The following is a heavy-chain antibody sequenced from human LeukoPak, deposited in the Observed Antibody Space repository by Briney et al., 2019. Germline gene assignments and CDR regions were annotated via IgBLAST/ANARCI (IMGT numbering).Heavy chain of an antibody. CDR2: ISTYNGNT. CDR3: ARDPTTQTFDY. Sequence: ASVKVSCKASGYTFTSYGISWVRQAPGQGLEWMGWISTYNGNTNYAQKLQGRVTMTADTSTTTAYMELRSLTSDDTAVYYCARDPTTQTFDYWGQGTLVTVSS. CDR1: GYTFTSYG. D-gene: IGHD4-11*01. V-gene: IGHV1-18*01. J-gene: IGHJ4*02.